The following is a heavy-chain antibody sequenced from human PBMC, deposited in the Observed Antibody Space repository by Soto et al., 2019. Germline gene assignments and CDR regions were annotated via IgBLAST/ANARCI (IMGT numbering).Heavy chain of an antibody. CDR3: AREGGYSYGCPQD. D-gene: IGHD5-18*01. CDR1: GFTFSSYA. CDR2: ISYDGSNK. Sequence: GGSLRISCAASGFTFSSYAMHWVRQAPGKGLEWVAVISYDGSNKYYADSVKGRFTISRDNSKNTLYLQMNSLRAEDTAVYYCAREGGYSYGCPQDWGQGTLVTVSS. J-gene: IGHJ4*02. V-gene: IGHV3-30-3*01.